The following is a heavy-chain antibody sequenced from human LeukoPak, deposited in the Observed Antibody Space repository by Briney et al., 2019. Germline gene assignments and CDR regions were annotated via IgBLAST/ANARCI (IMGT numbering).Heavy chain of an antibody. CDR1: GYTFTSYG. J-gene: IGHJ4*02. Sequence: ASVKVSCKASGYTFTSYGISWVRQAPGQGLEWMGWISAYNGNTNYAQKIQGRVTMTTDTSTSTAYMELWSLTSDDTAVYYCARVLPYCSGSSCYGGRPDCWGQGTLVTVFS. CDR3: ARVLPYCSGSSCYGGRPDC. CDR2: ISAYNGNT. V-gene: IGHV1-18*01. D-gene: IGHD2-15*01.